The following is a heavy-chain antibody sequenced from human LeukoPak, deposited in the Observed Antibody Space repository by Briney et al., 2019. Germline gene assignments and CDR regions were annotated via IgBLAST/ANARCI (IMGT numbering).Heavy chain of an antibody. Sequence: GGTLRLSCVASGFNLNNYDLHWVRQAPGKGLEWVAFIKFHGHETFYADSVEGRFTFSRDNSRNTVYLQMNSLRSEDTAVYYCAREAPSFDYWGQGTLVAVSS. CDR3: AREAPSFDY. V-gene: IGHV3-30*02. CDR1: GFNLNNYD. J-gene: IGHJ4*02. CDR2: IKFHGHET.